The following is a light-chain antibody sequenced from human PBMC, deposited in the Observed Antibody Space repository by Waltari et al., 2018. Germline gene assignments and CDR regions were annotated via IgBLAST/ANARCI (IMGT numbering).Light chain of an antibody. CDR1: QSLLHSNGYNY. CDR2: LGS. Sequence: DIVMTQSPLSLPVTPGEPASISCRSSQSLLHSNGYNYLDWYLQKSGQSPQLLIDLGSNRASGVPDRFSGSGSGTDFTLKISRVEAEDVGVYYCMQVLQIPLTFGGGTKVEIK. V-gene: IGKV2-28*01. CDR3: MQVLQIPLT. J-gene: IGKJ4*01.